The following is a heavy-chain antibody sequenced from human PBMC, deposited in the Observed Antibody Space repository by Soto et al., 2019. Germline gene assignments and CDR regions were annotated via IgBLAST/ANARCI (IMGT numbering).Heavy chain of an antibody. J-gene: IGHJ5*02. D-gene: IGHD6-19*01. CDR2: IYQSGLT. CDR3: AGMPYTSGLRFDP. Sequence: TLSLTCTVSGDSHSVSTYSWSWIRQPPGKGLEWVGFIYQSGLTSYGPSLEGRVTISLDRSNNQCSLNLASVTAADTAVYYCAGMPYTSGLRFDPWGQGTLVTVSS. V-gene: IGHV4-30-2*01. CDR1: GDSHSVSTYS.